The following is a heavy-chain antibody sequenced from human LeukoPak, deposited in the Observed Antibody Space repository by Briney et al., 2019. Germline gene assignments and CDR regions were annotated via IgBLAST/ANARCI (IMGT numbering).Heavy chain of an antibody. V-gene: IGHV1-8*01. Sequence: ASVKVSCKASGYTFTSYDINWVRQATGQGLEWMGWMNPNSGNTGYAQKFQGRVTMTRNTSISTAYMQLSSLRSEDTAVYYCARDGEGRTNFDSWGQGTLITVPS. CDR3: ARDGEGRTNFDS. J-gene: IGHJ4*02. CDR2: MNPNSGNT. CDR1: GYTFTSYD. D-gene: IGHD1-14*01.